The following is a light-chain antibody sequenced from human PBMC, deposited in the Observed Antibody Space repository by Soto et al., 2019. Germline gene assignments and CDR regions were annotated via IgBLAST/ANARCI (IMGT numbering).Light chain of an antibody. Sequence: AIRMTQSPSSISASTGDRVTITCRASQGISSFLAWYQQKPGKAPKLLIYAAATLQRGAPSRFSASGSGTDFTLTISRLQSEDFATDFCQLYLSYAYTFGQGTTVDIK. V-gene: IGKV1-8*01. CDR2: AAA. J-gene: IGKJ2*01. CDR3: QLYLSYAYT. CDR1: QGISSF.